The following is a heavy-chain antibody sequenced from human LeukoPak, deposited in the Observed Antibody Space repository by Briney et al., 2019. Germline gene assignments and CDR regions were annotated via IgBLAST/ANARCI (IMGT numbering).Heavy chain of an antibody. CDR3: ASVLSGIAVAGSFDP. D-gene: IGHD6-19*01. CDR2: ISAYNGNT. Sequence: GASVKVSCTASGYTFTSYGISWVRQAPGQRLEWMGWISAYNGNTNYAQKLQGRVTMTTDTSTSTAYMELRSLRSEDTAVYYCASVLSGIAVAGSFDPWGQGTLVTVSS. CDR1: GYTFTSYG. V-gene: IGHV1-18*01. J-gene: IGHJ5*02.